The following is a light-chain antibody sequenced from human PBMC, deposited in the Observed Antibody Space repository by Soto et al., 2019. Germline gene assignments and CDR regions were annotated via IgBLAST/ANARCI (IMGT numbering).Light chain of an antibody. J-gene: IGKJ3*01. Sequence: DIQMTQSPSSVSASVGDRITITCRASQSISNWLAWYQQKPGRATKLLIYAASTLQTGVPSRFSGSGSGTDFTLTISSLQPEDYATYYCQQSNSFPLTFGPGTKVYIK. CDR2: AAS. CDR3: QQSNSFPLT. CDR1: QSISNW. V-gene: IGKV1-12*01.